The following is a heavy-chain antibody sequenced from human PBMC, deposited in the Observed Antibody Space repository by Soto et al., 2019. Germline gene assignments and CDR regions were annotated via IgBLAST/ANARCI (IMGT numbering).Heavy chain of an antibody. CDR2: IDPSDSYT. CDR1: GYSFTSYW. J-gene: IGHJ6*02. D-gene: IGHD5-12*01. Sequence: GESLKISCKGSGYSFTSYWINWVRQMPGKGLEWMGRIDPSDSYTNYSPSFQGHVTISAGKSISTAYLQWSSLKASDTAMYYCARSVSGDSGYEYYYYYGMDVWGQGTTVTVSS. V-gene: IGHV5-10-1*01. CDR3: ARSVSGDSGYEYYYYYGMDV.